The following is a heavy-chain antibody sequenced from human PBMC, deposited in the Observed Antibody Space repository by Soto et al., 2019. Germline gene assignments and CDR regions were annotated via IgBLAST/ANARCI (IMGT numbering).Heavy chain of an antibody. D-gene: IGHD4-17*01. Sequence: GGSLRLSCAASGFTVSSNYMSWVRQAPGKGLEWVSVIYSGGSTYYADSVKGRLTISRDNSKNTLYLQMNSLRAEDTAVYYCARDRRSLHYYYMDVWGKGTTVTVSS. V-gene: IGHV3-66*01. J-gene: IGHJ6*03. CDR1: GFTVSSNY. CDR2: IYSGGST. CDR3: ARDRRSLHYYYMDV.